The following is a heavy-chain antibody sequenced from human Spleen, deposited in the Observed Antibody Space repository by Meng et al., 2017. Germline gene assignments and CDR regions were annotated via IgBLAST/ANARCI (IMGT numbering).Heavy chain of an antibody. CDR2: ISPHNGDT. J-gene: IGHJ4*02. CDR3: ARLEGG. V-gene: IGHV1-2*07. D-gene: IGHD1-1*01. CDR1: GYNFLGQW. Sequence: QVQLVQSGTEVKKPGASVKVSGKASGYNFLGQWLYWIRQAPGQGLEWIGWISPHNGDTRYADKFLGRVTVTRDTSTTTVYMEMRSLTYDDTAVYYCARLEGGWGQGTLVTVSS.